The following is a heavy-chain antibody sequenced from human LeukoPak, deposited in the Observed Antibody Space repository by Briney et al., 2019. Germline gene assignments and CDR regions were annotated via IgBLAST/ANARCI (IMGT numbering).Heavy chain of an antibody. J-gene: IGHJ3*02. Sequence: AETLSLTCSVSGGSISSYYWSWIRQPAGKGLEWIGRIYISGSTDYNPSLKSRVTMSLDTSKDQFSLKLSSVTAADTAVYYCARVGGYPLGAFDIWGQGTIVPVSS. CDR2: IYISGST. D-gene: IGHD3-22*01. CDR3: ARVGGYPLGAFDI. CDR1: GGSISSYY. V-gene: IGHV4-4*07.